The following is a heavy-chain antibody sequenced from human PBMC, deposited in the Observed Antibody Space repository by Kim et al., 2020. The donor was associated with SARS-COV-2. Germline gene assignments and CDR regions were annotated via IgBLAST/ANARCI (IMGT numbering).Heavy chain of an antibody. Sequence: SVKVSCKASGGTFSSYAISWVRQAPGQGLEWMGGIIPIFGTANYAQKFQGRVTITADESTSTAYMELSSLRSEDTAVYYCAREYIVGAIAWSAFDIWGQGTMVTVSS. CDR2: IIPIFGTA. CDR1: GGTFSSYA. D-gene: IGHD1-26*01. CDR3: AREYIVGAIAWSAFDI. V-gene: IGHV1-69*13. J-gene: IGHJ3*02.